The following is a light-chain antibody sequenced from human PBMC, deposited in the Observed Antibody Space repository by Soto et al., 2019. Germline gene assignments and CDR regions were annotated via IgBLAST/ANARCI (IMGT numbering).Light chain of an antibody. CDR1: SGDIGSYNR. J-gene: IGLJ1*01. Sequence: QSALTQPASVSGSPGQSITISCTGNSGDIGSYNRVSWYQQHPGKAPKLIIYEVTDRPSGVSNRFSGSKSGNTASLTISGLQAEDEAEYYCSSYTNINTRACVFGTETKLTVL. CDR2: EVT. V-gene: IGLV2-14*01. CDR3: SSYTNINTRACV.